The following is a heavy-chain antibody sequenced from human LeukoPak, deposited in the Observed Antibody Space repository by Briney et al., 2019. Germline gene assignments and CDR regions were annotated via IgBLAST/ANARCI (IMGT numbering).Heavy chain of an antibody. J-gene: IGHJ6*02. Sequence: PSETLSLTCTVSGGSTSSTSYYWGWIRQPPGKDLEWIGSIYYSGSTYYNPSLKSRVTISVDKSKNQFSLKLSSVTAADTAVYYCARDDSHQWFGELSPHYYYGMDVWGQGPRSPSP. CDR1: GGSTSSTSYY. CDR2: IYYSGST. V-gene: IGHV4-39*07. CDR3: ARDDSHQWFGELSPHYYYGMDV. D-gene: IGHD3-10*01.